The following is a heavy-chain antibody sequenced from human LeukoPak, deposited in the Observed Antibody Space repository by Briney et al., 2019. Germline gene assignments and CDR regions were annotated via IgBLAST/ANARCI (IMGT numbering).Heavy chain of an antibody. CDR2: IYYSGST. CDR1: GGSISSSSYY. V-gene: IGHV4-39*01. D-gene: IGHD3-3*01. CDR3: ARHVPTNYDFWSGSSNWFDP. Sequence: PSETLSLTCTVSGGSISSSSYYWGWIRQPPGKGLEWIGSIYYSGSTYYNPSLKSRVTISVDTTKNQFSLKLSSVTAADTAVYYCARHVPTNYDFWSGSSNWFDPWGQGTLVTVSS. J-gene: IGHJ5*02.